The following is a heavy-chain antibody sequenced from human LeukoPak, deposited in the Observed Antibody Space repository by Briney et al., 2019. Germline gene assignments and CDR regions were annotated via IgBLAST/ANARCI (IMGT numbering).Heavy chain of an antibody. CDR3: AGAYVTDAFDI. D-gene: IGHD3-10*02. CDR2: INHSGST. J-gene: IGHJ3*02. V-gene: IGHV4-39*07. CDR1: GGSISSSSYY. Sequence: PSETLSLTCTVSGGSISSSSYYWGWIRQPPGKGLEWIGEINHSGSTNYNPSLKSRVTISVDTSKNQFSLKLSSVTAADTAVYYCAGAYVTDAFDIWGQGTMVTVSS.